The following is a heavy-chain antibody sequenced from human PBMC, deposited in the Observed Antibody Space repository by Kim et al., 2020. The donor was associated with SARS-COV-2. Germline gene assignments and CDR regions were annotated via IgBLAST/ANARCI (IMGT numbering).Heavy chain of an antibody. J-gene: IGHJ6*02. Sequence: GGSLRLSCAASGFTFSSYAMHWVRQAPGKGLEWVAVISYDGSNKYYADSVKGRFTISRDNSKNTLYLQMNSLRAEDTAVYYCARDSAYIVLQTYYYYGMDVWGQGTTVTVSS. CDR2: ISYDGSNK. V-gene: IGHV3-30-3*01. CDR1: GFTFSSYA. CDR3: ARDSAYIVLQTYYYYGMDV. D-gene: IGHD2-8*01.